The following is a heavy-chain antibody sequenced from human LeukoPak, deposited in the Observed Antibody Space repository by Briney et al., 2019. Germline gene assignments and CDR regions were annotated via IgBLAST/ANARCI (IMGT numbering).Heavy chain of an antibody. V-gene: IGHV3-23*01. D-gene: IGHD3-22*01. J-gene: IGHJ4*02. CDR1: GFTFSSYA. CDR2: ISGSGGST. Sequence: GGSLRLSCAASGFTFSSYAMSWVRQAPGKGLEWVSAISGSGGSTYYADSVKGRFTISRDNSKNTLYLQMNSLRAEDTAVYYCVKDANYFDSGSYLIPFDSWGQGTLVTVSS. CDR3: VKDANYFDSGSYLIPFDS.